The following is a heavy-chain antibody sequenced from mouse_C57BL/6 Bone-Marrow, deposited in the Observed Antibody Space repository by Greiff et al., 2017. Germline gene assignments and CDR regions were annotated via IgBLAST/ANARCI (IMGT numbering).Heavy chain of an antibody. CDR2: IDPNSGGT. V-gene: IGHV1-72*01. J-gene: IGHJ3*01. Sequence: VQLQQPGAELVKPGASVKLSCKASGYTFTSYWMHWVKQRPGRGLEWIGRIDPNSGGTKYNEKFKSKATLTVDKPSSSAYMQRSSLTSEESAVYYCARLGGYYWFAYWGQGTLVTVSA. D-gene: IGHD2-3*01. CDR3: ARLGGYYWFAY. CDR1: GYTFTSYW.